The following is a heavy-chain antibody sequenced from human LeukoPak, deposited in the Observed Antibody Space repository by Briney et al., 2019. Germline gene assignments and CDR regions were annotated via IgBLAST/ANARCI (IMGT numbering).Heavy chain of an antibody. CDR1: GFTVSSNY. CDR2: ISGSGGST. J-gene: IGHJ5*02. V-gene: IGHV3-23*01. CDR3: AKHKNAILLDP. D-gene: IGHD2-21*01. Sequence: HPGGSLRLSCAASGFTVSSNYMSWVRQAPGKGLEWVSAISGSGGSTYCADSVKGRFTISRDNSKNTLYLQMNSLRAEDTAVYYCAKHKNAILLDPWGQGTLVTVSS.